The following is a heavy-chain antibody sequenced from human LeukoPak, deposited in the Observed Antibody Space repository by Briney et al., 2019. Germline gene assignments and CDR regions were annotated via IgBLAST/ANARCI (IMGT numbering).Heavy chain of an antibody. Sequence: GGSLRLSCAASGFTFSSYAMSWVRRAPGKGLEWVSAMSGSGGSTYYADSVKGRFTISRDNAKNSLYLQMNSLRAEDTAVYYCARDSETYYDFWSCFYGSFDYWGQGTLVTVSS. CDR2: MSGSGGST. J-gene: IGHJ4*02. CDR3: ARDSETYYDFWSCFYGSFDY. V-gene: IGHV3-23*01. CDR1: GFTFSSYA. D-gene: IGHD3-3*01.